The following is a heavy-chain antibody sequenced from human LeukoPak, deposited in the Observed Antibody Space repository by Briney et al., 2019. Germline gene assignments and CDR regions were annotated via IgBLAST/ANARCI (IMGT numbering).Heavy chain of an antibody. CDR1: GGSISSYY. Sequence: SETLSLTCTVSGGSISSYYWSWIRQPPGKGLEWIGYIYYSGSTNYNPSVKGRVTISVDTSKKEFSLRLASVTAADTAVYYCARTPSGYRFDYWGQGILVTVSS. CDR2: IYYSGST. D-gene: IGHD6-13*01. CDR3: ARTPSGYRFDY. V-gene: IGHV4-59*08. J-gene: IGHJ4*02.